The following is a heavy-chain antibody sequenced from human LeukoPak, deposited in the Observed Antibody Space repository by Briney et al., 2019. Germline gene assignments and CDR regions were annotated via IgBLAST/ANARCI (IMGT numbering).Heavy chain of an antibody. CDR1: GGTFSSYA. CDR2: IIPIFGTA. V-gene: IGHV1-69*05. Sequence: SVKVSCKASGGTFSSYAISWVRQAPGQGLEWMGGIIPIFGTANYAQKFQGRVTITTDESTSTAYMELSSLRSEDTAVYYCARDKTGQPRAFDIWGQGTMVTVSS. D-gene: IGHD2-2*01. CDR3: ARDKTGQPRAFDI. J-gene: IGHJ3*02.